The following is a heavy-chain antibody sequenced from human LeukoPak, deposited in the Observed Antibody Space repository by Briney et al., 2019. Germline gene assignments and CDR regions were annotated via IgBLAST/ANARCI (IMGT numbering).Heavy chain of an antibody. CDR3: ARAWRGCIGGRCPYYFDY. CDR2: IVTAGDT. Sequence: QPGGSLRLSCAASGFTFSNYDMHWVRQPTGKGLEWVSAIVTAGDTYYPDSVRGRFTFSRENAKNSLSLQMNSLRAEDTAVYYCARAWRGCIGGRCPYYFDYWGQGTLVTVSS. J-gene: IGHJ4*02. V-gene: IGHV3-13*01. CDR1: GFTFSNYD. D-gene: IGHD2-15*01.